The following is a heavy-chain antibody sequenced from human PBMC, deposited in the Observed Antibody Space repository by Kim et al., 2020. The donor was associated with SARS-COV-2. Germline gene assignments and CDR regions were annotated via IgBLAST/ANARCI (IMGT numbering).Heavy chain of an antibody. V-gene: IGHV1-69*13. J-gene: IGHJ3*02. D-gene: IGHD3-22*01. CDR2: IIPIFGTA. CDR1: GGTFSSYA. CDR3: ARGAKDSYYDSSGGESDAFDI. Sequence: SVKVSCKASGGTFSSYAISWVRQAPGQGLEWMGGIIPIFGTANYAQKFQGRVTITADESTSTAYMELSSLRSEDTAVYYCARGAKDSYYDSSGGESDAFDIWGQGTMVTVSS.